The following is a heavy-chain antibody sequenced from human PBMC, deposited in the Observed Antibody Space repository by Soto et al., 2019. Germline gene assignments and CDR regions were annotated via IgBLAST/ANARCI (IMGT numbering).Heavy chain of an antibody. Sequence: GGPLRLSCAASGFTFSTYSMHWIRQHPGQGRGWVATTSFEENNNQQYGAAVKGRFTISRDNSKNTLYLQINSLRVEDTAVYYCVRPTTRYFYYGMDVWGQGTTVTVSS. J-gene: IGHJ6*02. V-gene: IGHV3-30-3*01. CDR3: VRPTTRYFYYGMDV. CDR1: GFTFSTYS. CDR2: TSFEENNNQ.